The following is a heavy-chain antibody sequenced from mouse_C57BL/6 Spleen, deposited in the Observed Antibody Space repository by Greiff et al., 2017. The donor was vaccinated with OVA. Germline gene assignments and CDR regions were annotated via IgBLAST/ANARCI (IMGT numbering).Heavy chain of an antibody. CDR1: GFTFSSYG. CDR2: ISSGGSYT. D-gene: IGHD2-3*01. V-gene: IGHV5-6*01. J-gene: IGHJ2*01. CDR3: ARPDDGYYSY. Sequence: VQLQQSGGDLVKPGGSLKLSCAASGFTFSSYGMSWVRQTPDKRLEWVATISSGGSYTYYPDSVKGRFTISRDNAKNTLYLQMSSLKSEDTAMYYCARPDDGYYSYWGQGTTLTVSS.